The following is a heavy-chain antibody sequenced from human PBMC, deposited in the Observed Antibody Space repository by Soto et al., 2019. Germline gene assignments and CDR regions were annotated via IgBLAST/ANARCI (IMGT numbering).Heavy chain of an antibody. Sequence: ASVKVSCKASGYTFTGYYMHWVRQAPGQGLEWMGWINPNSGGTNYAQKFQGRVTMTRDTSISTAYMELSRLRSDDTAVYYCAREFRAARLNYYYGMDVWGQGTTVTVSS. V-gene: IGHV1-2*02. CDR2: INPNSGGT. CDR1: GYTFTGYY. D-gene: IGHD6-6*01. J-gene: IGHJ6*02. CDR3: AREFRAARLNYYYGMDV.